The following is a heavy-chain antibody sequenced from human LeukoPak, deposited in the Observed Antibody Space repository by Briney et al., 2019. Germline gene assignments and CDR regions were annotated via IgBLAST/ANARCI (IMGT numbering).Heavy chain of an antibody. CDR1: GYTFTSYG. CDR2: ISAYNGNT. V-gene: IGHV1-18*01. D-gene: IGHD3-10*01. CDR3: ARVQGPGRVRGDQFDY. J-gene: IGHJ4*02. Sequence: ATVKVSCKASGYTFTSYGISWVRQAPGQGLEWMGWISAYNGNTNYAQKLQGRVTMTTDTSTSTAYMELRNLRSDDTAVYYCARVQGPGRVRGDQFDYWGQGTLVTVSS.